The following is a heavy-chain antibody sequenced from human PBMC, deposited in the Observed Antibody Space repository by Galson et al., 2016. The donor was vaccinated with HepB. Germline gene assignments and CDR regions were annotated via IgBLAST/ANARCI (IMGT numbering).Heavy chain of an antibody. D-gene: IGHD3-22*01. V-gene: IGHV3-73*01. CDR3: TLSTYFYDSSGYPYFDS. J-gene: IGHJ4*02. CDR1: GFTFSGFA. CDR2: IRSRANTYAT. Sequence: SLRLSCAASGFTFSGFAIHWVRQTSGKGLEWVGRIRSRANTYATASAASVKGRFTISRADSKNTAYLQMNSLKTEDTAMYYCTLSTYFYDSSGYPYFDSWGQGTLVTVSS.